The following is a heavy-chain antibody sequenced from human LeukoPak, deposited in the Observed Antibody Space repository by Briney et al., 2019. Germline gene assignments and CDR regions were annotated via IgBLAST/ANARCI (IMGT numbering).Heavy chain of an antibody. CDR1: GGSFSGYY. V-gene: IGHV4-34*01. CDR2: INHSGST. J-gene: IGHJ6*02. D-gene: IGHD6-6*01. CDR3: ASSIAARPRHYYYGMDV. Sequence: SETLSLTCAVYGGSFSGYYWSWIRQPPGKGLEWIGEINHSGSTNYNPSLKSRVTISVDTSKNQFSLKLSSVTAADTAVYYCASSIAARPRHYYYGMDVWGQGTTVTVSS.